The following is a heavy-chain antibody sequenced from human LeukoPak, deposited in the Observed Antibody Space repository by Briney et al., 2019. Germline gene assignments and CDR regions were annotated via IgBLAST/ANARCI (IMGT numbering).Heavy chain of an antibody. CDR3: ARAKQWLGGGYYYGMDV. CDR1: GFTFSSYA. V-gene: IGHV3-30-3*01. D-gene: IGHD6-19*01. J-gene: IGHJ6*02. Sequence: GGSLRLSCAASGFTFSSYAMHWVRQAPGKGLEWVAVISYDGSNKYYADSVKGRFTISRDNSKNTLYLQMNSLRAEDTAVYYCARAKQWLGGGYYYGMDVWGQGTTVTVSS. CDR2: ISYDGSNK.